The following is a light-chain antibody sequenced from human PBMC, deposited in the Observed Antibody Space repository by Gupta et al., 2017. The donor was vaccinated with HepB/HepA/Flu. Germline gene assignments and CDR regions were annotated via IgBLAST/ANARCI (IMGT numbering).Light chain of an antibody. V-gene: IGKV4-1*01. CDR2: WAS. CDR3: QQDDSGPLYT. Sequence: DIVMTQSPDSLAVSLGERATINCKSSQSVLYSSNNKNYLAWYQQKPGQPPKLLIYWASTRESGVPDRFSGRGSGTDFTLTISSLQAEDVAVYYCQQDDSGPLYTFGQGTKLEIK. CDR1: QSVLYSSNNKNY. J-gene: IGKJ2*01.